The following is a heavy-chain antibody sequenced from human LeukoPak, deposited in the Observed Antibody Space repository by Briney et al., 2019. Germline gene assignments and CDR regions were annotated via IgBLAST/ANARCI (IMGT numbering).Heavy chain of an antibody. D-gene: IGHD3-10*01. CDR1: GYTFTGYY. CDR2: INPNSGGT. Sequence: ASVKVSCKASGYTFTGYYMHWVRQAPGQGLEWMGWINPNSGGTNYAKKFQGRVIMTRDTSISTAYMELSRLRSDDTAVYYCARAIRVRGVIGYWGQGTLVTVSS. CDR3: ARAIRVRGVIGY. J-gene: IGHJ4*02. V-gene: IGHV1-2*02.